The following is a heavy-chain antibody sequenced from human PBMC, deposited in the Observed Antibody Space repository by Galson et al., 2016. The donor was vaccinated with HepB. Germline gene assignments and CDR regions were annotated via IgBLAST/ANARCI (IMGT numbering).Heavy chain of an antibody. CDR1: GFTVSSYG. J-gene: IGHJ6*03. CDR3: ARGESKYYDFWSGNYYYFMDV. CDR2: IWYDGNKK. V-gene: IGHV3-33*01. Sequence: SLRLSCAASGFTVSSYGMHWVRQAPGKGLEWVAVIWYDGNKKYYADSVKGRFTISRDNSKNTLSLQMNSLRVDDTAVYYCARGESKYYDFWSGNYYYFMDVWGKGTTVTVAS. D-gene: IGHD3-3*01.